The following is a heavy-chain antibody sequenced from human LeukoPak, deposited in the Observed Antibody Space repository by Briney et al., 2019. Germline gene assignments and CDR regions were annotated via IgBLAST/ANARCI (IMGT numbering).Heavy chain of an antibody. CDR2: LYDSGST. Sequence: SQTLSLTCTVSGGSSSSAGSYWSWIRQHPWKGLEWIGDLYDSGSTCYDASLKSRDTRSVDTSKIQVSVKLSSVSAAGTAVYYCARYYYWPYYYCDLWGRGTLVTVSS. CDR3: ARYYYWPYYYCDL. D-gene: IGHD3-22*01. J-gene: IGHJ4*02. V-gene: IGHV4-31*03. CDR1: GGSSSSAGSY.